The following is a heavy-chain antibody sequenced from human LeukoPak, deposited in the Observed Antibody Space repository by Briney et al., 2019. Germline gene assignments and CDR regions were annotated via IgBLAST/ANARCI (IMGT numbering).Heavy chain of an antibody. D-gene: IGHD3-22*01. CDR2: INHSGST. CDR1: GGSFSGYY. V-gene: IGHV4-34*01. Sequence: TSETLSLTCAVYGGSFSGYYWSWIRKPPGKGLEWIGEINHSGSTNYNPSLKSRVTISVDTSKKQFPLKLSSVTAADTAVYYCVTYYFDSSGPKKNYWGQGTLVTVSS. CDR3: VTYYFDSSGPKKNY. J-gene: IGHJ4*02.